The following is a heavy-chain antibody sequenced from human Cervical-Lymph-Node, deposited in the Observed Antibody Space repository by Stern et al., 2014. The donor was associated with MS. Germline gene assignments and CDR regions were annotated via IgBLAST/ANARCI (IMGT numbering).Heavy chain of an antibody. J-gene: IGHJ3*02. CDR1: GYTLTSHG. CDR3: ARNDYYDSSGYLDDAFDI. Sequence: VQLVESGSEVKKPGASVKVSCKASGYTLTSHGITWVRQAPGQGLEWMGWISAYNGNTNYAQKLQGRVTMTIDTSTNTAYLELRSLRSDDTAVYFCARNDYYDSSGYLDDAFDIWGQGTMVTVSS. V-gene: IGHV1-18*01. CDR2: ISAYNGNT. D-gene: IGHD3-22*01.